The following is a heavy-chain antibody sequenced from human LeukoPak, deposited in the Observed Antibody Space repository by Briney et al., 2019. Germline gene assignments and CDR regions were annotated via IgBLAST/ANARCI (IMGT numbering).Heavy chain of an antibody. CDR2: ISGSGGST. Sequence: PGGSLRLSCAASGFTFSNYDMSWVRQAPGKRLEWVSAISGSGGSTYYADSVKGRFTISRDNSKNTLYLQMNSLRAEDTAVYYCAKHGGKTYFDYWGQGTLVTVSS. CDR1: GFTFSNYD. CDR3: AKHGGKTYFDY. J-gene: IGHJ4*02. V-gene: IGHV3-23*01.